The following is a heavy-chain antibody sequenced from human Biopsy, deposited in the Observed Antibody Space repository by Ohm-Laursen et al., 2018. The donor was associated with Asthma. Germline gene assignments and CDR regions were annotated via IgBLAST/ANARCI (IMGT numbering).Heavy chain of an antibody. D-gene: IGHD1-1*01. J-gene: IGHJ3*02. Sequence: SLRLSCSAFGFSFSNFAIHWVRQAPGKGLEWVGVISKDASTQDYADTVKGRFTMARDNSKNTLDLQMNSLREEDTAVYYCVRDGTDDAFDIWGQGTVVSVSS. V-gene: IGHV3-30*01. CDR2: ISKDASTQ. CDR3: VRDGTDDAFDI. CDR1: GFSFSNFA.